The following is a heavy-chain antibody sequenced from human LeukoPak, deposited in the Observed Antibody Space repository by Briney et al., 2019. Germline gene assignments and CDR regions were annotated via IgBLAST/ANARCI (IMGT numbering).Heavy chain of an antibody. Sequence: ASVKVSCKTSVYTFTDHHMHWVRQAPGQGLEWMGRVDPKSGGTIYAQNFQGRVAMTSDTSTSTASMEVSSLKSDDTAVYYCATETWYFASWGQGTLVTVSS. D-gene: IGHD1-14*01. CDR1: VYTFTDHH. J-gene: IGHJ4*02. CDR2: VDPKSGGT. CDR3: ATETWYFAS. V-gene: IGHV1-2*02.